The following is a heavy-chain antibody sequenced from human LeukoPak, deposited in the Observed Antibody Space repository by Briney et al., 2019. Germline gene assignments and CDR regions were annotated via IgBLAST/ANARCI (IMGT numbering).Heavy chain of an antibody. CDR2: IWNDGSNQ. V-gene: IGHV3-33*01. Sequence: GGSERLSCAASGFTFSSYAMHWVRQAPGKGLEWVAVIWNDGSNQDYADSVKGRFSISRDNSKNTLYLHVNSLRAEDTAVYYCAGGAALPDTPRWGNGFDPWGQGTLVTVTS. CDR1: GFTFSSYA. D-gene: IGHD7-27*01. J-gene: IGHJ5*02. CDR3: AGGAALPDTPRWGNGFDP.